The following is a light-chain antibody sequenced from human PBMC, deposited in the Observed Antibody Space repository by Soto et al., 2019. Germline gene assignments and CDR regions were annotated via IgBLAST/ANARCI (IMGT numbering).Light chain of an antibody. CDR1: QSVLNSSNNKNY. V-gene: IGKV4-1*01. J-gene: IGKJ1*01. Sequence: DIVMTQSPDSLAVSLGERATINCKSSQSVLNSSNNKNYLAWYQQKPGQPPKLLIYWASTRESGVPDRFSGSGSGTDFTLTISSLQAEDVAVYYCQQYYSTPWTFGQETKVEIK. CDR2: WAS. CDR3: QQYYSTPWT.